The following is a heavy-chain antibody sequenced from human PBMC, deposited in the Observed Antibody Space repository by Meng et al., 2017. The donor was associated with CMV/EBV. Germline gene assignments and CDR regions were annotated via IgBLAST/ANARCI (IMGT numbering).Heavy chain of an antibody. CDR1: GFTFSSYS. Sequence: ESLKISCAASGFTFSSYSMNWVRQAPGKGLEWVASISSSSSYIYYADAVKGRFTIPSDNAKNSLYLQMNSLGAADTAVYYCARDKGYCSGSSCYWDAFDIWGQGTMVTVSS. V-gene: IGHV3-21*01. J-gene: IGHJ3*02. CDR3: ARDKGYCSGSSCYWDAFDI. D-gene: IGHD2-15*01. CDR2: ISSSSSYI.